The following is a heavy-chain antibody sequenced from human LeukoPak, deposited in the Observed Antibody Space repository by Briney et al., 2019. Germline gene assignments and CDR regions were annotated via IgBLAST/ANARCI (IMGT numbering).Heavy chain of an antibody. D-gene: IGHD2-8*02. J-gene: IGHJ4*02. CDR1: GFTFSSYS. V-gene: IGHV3-21*01. Sequence: PGGSLRLSCAASGFTFSSYSMNWVRQAPGKGLEWVSSISSGSSYIYYADSVKGRFTISRDNAKNSLYLQMNSLRAEDTAVYYCAREYVGPWCFDYWGQGTLVTVSS. CDR3: AREYVGPWCFDY. CDR2: ISSGSSYI.